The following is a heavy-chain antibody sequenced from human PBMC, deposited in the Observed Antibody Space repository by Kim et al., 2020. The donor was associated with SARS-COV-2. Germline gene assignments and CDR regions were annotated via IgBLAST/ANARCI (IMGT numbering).Heavy chain of an antibody. D-gene: IGHD3-22*01. V-gene: IGHV3-48*02. CDR2: LNSGGTTT. CDR3: ARGRYYSDSTGYFYSHY. J-gene: IGHJ4*01. Sequence: GGSLRLSCAASGFSLSRYSMDWVRQAPGKGLEWIAYLNSGGTTTYYANSVKGRFTISRDTAQNSLNLQMNSLTDEDTAIYYCARGRYYSDSTGYFYSHY. CDR1: GFSLSRYS.